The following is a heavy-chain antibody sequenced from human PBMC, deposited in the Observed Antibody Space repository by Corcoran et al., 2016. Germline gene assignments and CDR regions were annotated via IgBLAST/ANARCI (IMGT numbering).Heavy chain of an antibody. D-gene: IGHD5-18*01. CDR1: GGSISSSSYY. Sequence: QLQLQESGPGLVKPSETLSLTCTVSGGSISSSSYYWGWIRQPPGKGLEWIGSIYYSGSTYYNPSLKSRVTISVDTAKNQFSLTLSSVTAADTAVEYCASWADTARPNYYYYGMDVWGQGTTVTVSS. J-gene: IGHJ6*02. CDR3: ASWADTARPNYYYYGMDV. CDR2: IYYSGST. V-gene: IGHV4-39*07.